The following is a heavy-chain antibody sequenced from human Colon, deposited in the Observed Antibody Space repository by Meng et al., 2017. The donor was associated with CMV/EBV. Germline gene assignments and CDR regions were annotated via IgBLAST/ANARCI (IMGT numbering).Heavy chain of an antibody. J-gene: IGHJ5*02. CDR1: GYPFTSYD. V-gene: IGHV1-8*01. CDR2: MNPNSGNT. D-gene: IGHD1-26*01. Sequence: CKTSGYPFTSYDINWVRQATGQGLEWMGWMNPNSGNTGYAQKFQGRVTMTRNTSISTAYMELSSLRSEDTAVYYCARGVGAKGRFDPWGQGTLVTVSS. CDR3: ARGVGAKGRFDP.